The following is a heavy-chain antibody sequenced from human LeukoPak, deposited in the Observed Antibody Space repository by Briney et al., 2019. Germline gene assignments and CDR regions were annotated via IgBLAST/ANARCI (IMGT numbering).Heavy chain of an antibody. D-gene: IGHD6-19*01. CDR1: GYTFTTYD. Sequence: ASVKVSCKSSGYTFTTYDINWVRQATGQGPEWMGWINPNSGITGFAEKFQGRITITTDTSISTTYMELSSLRSEDTAVYYCARWCPSASYEYAFDVWGQGTMVTVSS. J-gene: IGHJ3*01. CDR3: ARWCPSASYEYAFDV. CDR2: INPNSGIT. V-gene: IGHV1-8*03.